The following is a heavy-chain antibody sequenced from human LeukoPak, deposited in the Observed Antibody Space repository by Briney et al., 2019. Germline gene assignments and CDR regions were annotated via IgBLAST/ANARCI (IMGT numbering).Heavy chain of an antibody. Sequence: GGSLRLSCLVSGFTFSDYAMTWVRQAPGKGLEWVGFIRNKANGGTADYAASVKGRFTISRDDSKTIAYLQMNSLKTEDTAVYYCSRAYSTGWLGINDYWGQGALVTVSS. CDR3: SRAYSTGWLGINDY. CDR1: GFTFSDYA. J-gene: IGHJ4*02. CDR2: IRNKANGGTA. D-gene: IGHD6-19*01. V-gene: IGHV3-49*04.